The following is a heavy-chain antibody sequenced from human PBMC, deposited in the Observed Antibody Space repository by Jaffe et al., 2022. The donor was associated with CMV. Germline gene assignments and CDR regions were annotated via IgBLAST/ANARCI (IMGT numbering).Heavy chain of an antibody. J-gene: IGHJ3*02. CDR2: ISWNSGSI. Sequence: EVQLVESGGGLVQPGRSLRLSCAASGFTFDDYAMHWVRQAPGKGLEWVSGISWNSGSIGYADSVKGRFTISRDNAKNSLYLQMNSLRAEDTALYYCAKKLGYGDPRGAFDIWGQGTMVTVSS. CDR3: AKKLGYGDPRGAFDI. D-gene: IGHD4-17*01. CDR1: GFTFDDYA. V-gene: IGHV3-9*01.